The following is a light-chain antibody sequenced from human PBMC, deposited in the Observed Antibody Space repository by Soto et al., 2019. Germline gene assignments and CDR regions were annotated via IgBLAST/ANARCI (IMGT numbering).Light chain of an antibody. CDR1: NIGSES. Sequence: SYELTQPPSVSVAPGQTARITCDGNNIGSESVHWYQQKPGQAPVLVVYDDSDRPSGIPERFSGSSSGNTATPTITRVEAGDEADFYCQVWDSSTDQPVFGTGTKLTVL. V-gene: IGLV3-21*02. CDR3: QVWDSSTDQPV. J-gene: IGLJ1*01. CDR2: DDS.